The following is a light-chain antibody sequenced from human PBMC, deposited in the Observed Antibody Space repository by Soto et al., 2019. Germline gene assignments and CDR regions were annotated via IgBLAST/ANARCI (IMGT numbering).Light chain of an antibody. J-gene: IGLJ2*01. V-gene: IGLV7-46*01. CDR3: SSFTSSITLV. Sequence: QTVVTQEPSLTVSPGGTVTLTCGSSTGAVTSGHYPYWFQQKPGQAPRTLIYDTSNKHSWTPARFSGSLLGGKAALTLSGAQPEDEAEYYCSSFTSSITLVFGGGTKLTVL. CDR2: DTS. CDR1: TGAVTSGHY.